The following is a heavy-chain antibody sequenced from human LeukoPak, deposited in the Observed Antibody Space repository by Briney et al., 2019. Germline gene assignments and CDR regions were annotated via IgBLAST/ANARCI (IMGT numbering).Heavy chain of an antibody. J-gene: IGHJ4*02. CDR3: ARDLYGPRPYYFDY. V-gene: IGHV4-39*07. Sequence: SETLSLTCTVSGGSISSSSYYWGWIRQPPGKGLEWIGSIYYSGSTYYKPSLKSRVTISVDTSKNQFSLKLSSVTAADTAVYYCARDLYGPRPYYFDYWGQGTLVTVSS. CDR1: GGSISSSSYY. D-gene: IGHD3-10*01. CDR2: IYYSGST.